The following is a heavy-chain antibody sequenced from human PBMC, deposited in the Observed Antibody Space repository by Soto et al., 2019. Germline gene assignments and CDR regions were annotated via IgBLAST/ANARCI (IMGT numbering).Heavy chain of an antibody. D-gene: IGHD3-22*01. CDR1: GGSISSNY. Sequence: XGTLSLTCTVSGGSISSNYWSWIRQPSGKGLEWIGRIYGSGSTNYNPSLKSRVTMGQDMSKNQFSLNLTSVTAADSAVYYCAREVIRPAAGKYYFDYWGQGTLVTVSS. V-gene: IGHV4-4*07. J-gene: IGHJ4*02. CDR2: IYGSGST. CDR3: AREVIRPAAGKYYFDY.